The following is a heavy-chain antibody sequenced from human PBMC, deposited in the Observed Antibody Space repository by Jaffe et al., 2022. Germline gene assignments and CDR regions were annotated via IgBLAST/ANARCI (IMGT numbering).Heavy chain of an antibody. CDR3: ARVSGDSSGWFSRYYYYYMDV. Sequence: QVQLQESGPGLVKPSETLSLTCAVSGYSISSGYYWGWIRQPPGKGLEWIGSIYHSGSTYYNPSLKSRVTISVDTSKNQFSLKLSSVTAADTAVYYCARVSGDSSGWFSRYYYYYMDVWGKGTTVTVSS. CDR2: IYHSGST. V-gene: IGHV4-38-2*01. CDR1: GYSISSGYY. J-gene: IGHJ6*03. D-gene: IGHD6-19*01.